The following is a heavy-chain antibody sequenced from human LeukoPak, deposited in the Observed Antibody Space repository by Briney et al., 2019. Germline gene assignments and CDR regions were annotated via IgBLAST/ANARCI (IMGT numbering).Heavy chain of an antibody. Sequence: SVKVSCKASGYSFTSYGINWVRQAPGQGLEWMGGIIPIFGSANYAQKLQGRVTITADESASTAYMELSSLRSDDTAVYYCARDPYYYDSSGHRFDSWGQGTLVTVSS. V-gene: IGHV1-69*13. D-gene: IGHD3-22*01. CDR2: IIPIFGSA. CDR1: GYSFTSYG. J-gene: IGHJ4*02. CDR3: ARDPYYYDSSGHRFDS.